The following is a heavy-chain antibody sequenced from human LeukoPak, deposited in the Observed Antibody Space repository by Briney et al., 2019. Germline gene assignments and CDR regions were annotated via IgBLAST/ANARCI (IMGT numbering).Heavy chain of an antibody. Sequence: ASVKVSCKASGYTFTSYGISWVRQAPGQGLEWMGWISAYNGNTNYAQKLQGRVTMTTDTSTSTAYMELRSLRSDDTAVYYCARGARLYYYGSGSYYDRFDYWGQGTLVTVSS. CDR1: GYTFTSYG. CDR3: ARGARLYYYGSGSYYDRFDY. V-gene: IGHV1-18*01. D-gene: IGHD3-10*01. J-gene: IGHJ4*02. CDR2: ISAYNGNT.